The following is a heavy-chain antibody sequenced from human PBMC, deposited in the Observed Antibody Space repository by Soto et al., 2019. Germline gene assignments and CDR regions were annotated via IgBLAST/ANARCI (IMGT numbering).Heavy chain of an antibody. J-gene: IGHJ6*02. D-gene: IGHD2-2*01. CDR3: ARDPGVVVPAAMFYYYYGMDV. CDR1: GFTFSSYG. Sequence: GGSLRLSCAASGFTFSSYGMHWVRQAPGKGLEWVAVIWYDGSNKYYADSVKGRFTISRDNSKNTLYLQMNSLRAEDTAVYYCARDPGVVVPAAMFYYYYGMDVWGQGTTVTVSS. V-gene: IGHV3-33*01. CDR2: IWYDGSNK.